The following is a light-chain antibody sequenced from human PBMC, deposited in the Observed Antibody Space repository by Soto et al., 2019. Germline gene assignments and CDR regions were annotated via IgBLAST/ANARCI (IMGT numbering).Light chain of an antibody. J-gene: IGLJ1*01. CDR1: SSDVGAYNF. CDR3: ASLTTTSFA. CDR2: EVS. V-gene: IGLV2-14*01. Sequence: ALTQPSSVSWSPGQSITISCTGTSSDVGAYNFVSWYQHHPDKAPILMISEVSNRPSGVSNRFSGSNSGNTASLTISVLQADDEADYYCASLTTTSFAFGTGTRSPS.